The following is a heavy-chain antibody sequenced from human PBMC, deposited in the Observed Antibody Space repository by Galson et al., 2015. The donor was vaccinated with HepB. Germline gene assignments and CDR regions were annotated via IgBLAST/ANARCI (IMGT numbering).Heavy chain of an antibody. J-gene: IGHJ4*02. V-gene: IGHV1-69*13. D-gene: IGHD6-19*01. CDR1: GGTFSSSA. Sequence: SVKVSCKASGGTFSSSAISWVRQAPGQGLEWMGGIIPIFGSSNSAQKSQSRVTIIADESTSTAYMELSSLRSEDTAVYYCATQASGGYQAPPPSYANPLEYWGQGTLVTVSS. CDR3: ATQASGGYQAPPPSYANPLEY. CDR2: IIPIFGSS.